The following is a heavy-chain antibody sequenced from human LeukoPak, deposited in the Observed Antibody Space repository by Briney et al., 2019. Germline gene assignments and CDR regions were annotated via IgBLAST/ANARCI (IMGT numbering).Heavy chain of an antibody. Sequence: ASVKVSCKASGYTFMDHYIHWVRQAPGQGLEWMGWINPNSGDTNYAQKFQGRVTFTRDTSISTAYMALSRLISDDTAVYYSARGRVASNFDYWGQGTLVTVSS. CDR3: ARGRVASNFDY. D-gene: IGHD5-12*01. V-gene: IGHV1-2*02. CDR2: INPNSGDT. CDR1: GYTFMDHY. J-gene: IGHJ4*02.